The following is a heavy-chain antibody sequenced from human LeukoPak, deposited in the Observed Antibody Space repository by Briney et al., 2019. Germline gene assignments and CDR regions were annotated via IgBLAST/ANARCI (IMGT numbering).Heavy chain of an antibody. CDR1: GGSFSGYH. D-gene: IGHD5-12*01. J-gene: IGHJ6*04. V-gene: IGHV4-34*01. CDR2: INHSGST. CDR3: ARGGYSGYPTPLYYGMDV. Sequence: SETLSLTCAVYGGSFSGYHWSWIRQPPGKGLEWIGEINHSGSTNYNPSLKSRVTISVDTSKNQFSLKLSSVTAADTAVYYCARGGYSGYPTPLYYGMDVWGKGTTVTVSS.